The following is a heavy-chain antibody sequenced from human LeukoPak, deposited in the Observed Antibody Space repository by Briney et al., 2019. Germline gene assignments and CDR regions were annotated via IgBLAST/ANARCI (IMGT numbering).Heavy chain of an antibody. Sequence: GGSLRLSCAASGFTFSDCCMAWIRQAPGKGLEWVSYIKSSGSPIYYADSVKGRFTVSRDNAKNSLYLQMNSLRAEDTAVYYCARDLDYYESVGYYGYWGQGTLVTVSS. CDR1: GFTFSDCC. CDR2: IKSSGSPI. D-gene: IGHD3-22*01. CDR3: ARDLDYYESVGYYGY. J-gene: IGHJ4*02. V-gene: IGHV3-11*01.